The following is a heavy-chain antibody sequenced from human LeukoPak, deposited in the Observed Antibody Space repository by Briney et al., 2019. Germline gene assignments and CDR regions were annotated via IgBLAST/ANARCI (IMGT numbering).Heavy chain of an antibody. CDR3: ARGGWGYCSSTSCYYPFDY. CDR1: GYTFTSYG. CDR2: ISAYNGNT. Sequence: ASVKGSCKASGYTFTSYGISWVRQAAGQGLEWMGWISAYNGNTNYAQKLRGRVNMTTDTSTSTAYMELRSLRSDDTAVYYCARGGWGYCSSTSCYYPFDYWGQGTPVTVSS. V-gene: IGHV1-18*01. D-gene: IGHD2-2*01. J-gene: IGHJ4*02.